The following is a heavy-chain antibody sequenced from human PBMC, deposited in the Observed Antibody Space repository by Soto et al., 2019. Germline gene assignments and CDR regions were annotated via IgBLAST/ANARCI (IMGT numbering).Heavy chain of an antibody. V-gene: IGHV4-34*01. D-gene: IGHD4-4*01. CDR2: INHSGGT. CDR3: ARLQAGLSTDY. J-gene: IGHJ4*02. CDR1: GGSFSGYY. Sequence: QVQLQQWGAGLLKPSETLSLTCAVYGGSFSGYYWSWIRQPPGKGLEWIGEINHSGGTNYNPSLKSRVTISVDTSKNQFSLKLSSVTAADTAVYYCARLQAGLSTDYWGQGTLVTVSS.